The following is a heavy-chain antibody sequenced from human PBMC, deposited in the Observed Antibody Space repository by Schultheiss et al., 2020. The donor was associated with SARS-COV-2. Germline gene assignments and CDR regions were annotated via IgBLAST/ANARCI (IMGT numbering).Heavy chain of an antibody. CDR2: IWYDGRNK. J-gene: IGHJ5*02. CDR3: ASHPSSTWRNSSGWFT. V-gene: IGHV3-33*01. D-gene: IGHD6-19*01. Sequence: GESLKISCVASGLNFSTYGMHWVRQAPGKGLEWVAAIWYDGRNKKYADSVKGRFTISRDNSKNTLFLQMSSLRAEDTAVYYCASHPSSTWRNSSGWFTWGQGTLVTVSS. CDR1: GLNFSTYG.